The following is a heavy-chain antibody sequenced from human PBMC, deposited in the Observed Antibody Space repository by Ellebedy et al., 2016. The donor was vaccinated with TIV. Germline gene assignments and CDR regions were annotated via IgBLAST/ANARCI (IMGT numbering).Heavy chain of an antibody. CDR1: GGSISSYY. J-gene: IGHJ4*02. CDR2: IYYSGST. Sequence: GSLRLXXTVSGGSISSYYWSWIRQPPGKGLEWIGYIYYSGSTNYSPSLKSRITISFDTSRNQFSLKLSSVTAADTAVYYCARLAYSGYDWGQGTLVTVSS. D-gene: IGHD5-12*01. V-gene: IGHV4-59*08. CDR3: ARLAYSGYD.